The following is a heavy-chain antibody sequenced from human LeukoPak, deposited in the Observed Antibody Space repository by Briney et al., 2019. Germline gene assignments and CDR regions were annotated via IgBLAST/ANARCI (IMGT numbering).Heavy chain of an antibody. CDR2: IIPIFGTA. V-gene: IGHV1-69*13. CDR3: ARFGLGKHIEVAGIPFDI. Sequence: GASVRVSCKASGGTFSSYAISWVRQAPGQGLEWMGGIIPIFGTANYAQKFQGRVTITADESTSTAYMELSSLRSDNTALYYCARFGLGKHIEVAGIPFDIWGQGTMVTVSS. CDR1: GGTFSSYA. J-gene: IGHJ3*02. D-gene: IGHD6-19*01.